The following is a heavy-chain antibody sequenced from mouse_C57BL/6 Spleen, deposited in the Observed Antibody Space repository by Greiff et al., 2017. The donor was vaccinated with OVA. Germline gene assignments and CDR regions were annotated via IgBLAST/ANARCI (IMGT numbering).Heavy chain of an antibody. J-gene: IGHJ1*03. V-gene: IGHV1-52*01. D-gene: IGHD1-1*01. Sequence: QVQLQQPGAELVRPGSSVKLSCKASGYTFTSYWMHWVKQRPIQGLEWIGNIDPSDSETHYNQKFKDKATLTVDKSSSTAYMQLSSLTSEDSAVYYCARSPYYGSSYEYFDVWGTGTAVTVSS. CDR3: ARSPYYGSSYEYFDV. CDR2: IDPSDSET. CDR1: GYTFTSYW.